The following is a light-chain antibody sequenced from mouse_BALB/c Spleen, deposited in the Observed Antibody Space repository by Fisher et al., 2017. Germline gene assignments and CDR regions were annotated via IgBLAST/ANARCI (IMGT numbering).Light chain of an antibody. V-gene: IGKV4-59*01. CDR2: DTS. CDR1: SSVSS. Sequence: IVLTQSTAITAASLGQKVTITCSASSSVSSSYLHWYQQKSGTSPKRWIYDTSKLASGVPARFSGSGSGTSYSLTISRMEAEDAATYYCQQRSSYPPTFGGGTKL. J-gene: IGKJ2*01. CDR3: QQRSSYPPT.